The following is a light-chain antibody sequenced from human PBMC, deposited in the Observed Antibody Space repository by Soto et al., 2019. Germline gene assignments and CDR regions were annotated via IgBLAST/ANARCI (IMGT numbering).Light chain of an antibody. V-gene: IGKV1-39*01. CDR3: QQSHSTMYT. Sequence: DIQMTQTPSSLSASVGDRVTITCRASQSVYTSLNWYQQNPGKPPNLLIYSASTLQGGVPSRFSGSGSGTDFTLTISRLQPEDFATYFCQQSHSTMYTFGQGTKVEI. CDR2: SAS. CDR1: QSVYTS. J-gene: IGKJ2*01.